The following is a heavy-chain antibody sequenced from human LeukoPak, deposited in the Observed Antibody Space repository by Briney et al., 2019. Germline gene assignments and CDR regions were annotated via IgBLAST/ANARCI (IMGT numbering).Heavy chain of an antibody. CDR1: GYSFSNYW. CDR3: ARRESSGSIDY. Sequence: GESLKISCKGSGYSFSNYWIGWARQVPGKGLEWMGIIHPGDSDIRYSPSFQGQVTISADKSISTAYLQWSSLKASDTAMYYCARRESSGSIDYWGQGTLVTVSS. D-gene: IGHD6-19*01. V-gene: IGHV5-51*01. CDR2: IHPGDSDI. J-gene: IGHJ4*02.